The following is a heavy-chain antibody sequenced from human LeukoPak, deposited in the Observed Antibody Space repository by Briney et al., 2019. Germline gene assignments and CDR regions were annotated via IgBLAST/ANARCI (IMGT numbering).Heavy chain of an antibody. J-gene: IGHJ4*02. CDR2: IYPGDSDT. V-gene: IGHV5-51*01. D-gene: IGHD3-22*01. Sequence: GESLKISCEASGYSFTTYWIGWVRQMPGKGLEWMGIIYPGDSDTRYSPSFQGQVTISADKSISTAYLQWSSLKASDTAMYYCARHRTYYYDSSGYPIDYWGQGTLVTVSS. CDR3: ARHRTYYYDSSGYPIDY. CDR1: GYSFTTYW.